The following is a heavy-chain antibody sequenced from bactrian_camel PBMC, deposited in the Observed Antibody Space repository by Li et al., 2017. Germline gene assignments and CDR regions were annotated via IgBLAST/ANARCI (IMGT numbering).Heavy chain of an antibody. D-gene: IGHD7*01. Sequence: VQLVESGGDLVQPGGSLRLSCAASGFTVNRYYISWVRQAQGKGLEWVSSIYIDADYQDGVHTSYLDSVKGRFTISTDNAKTTMYLQMNSLKSDDAAMYYCATWTGDYWGQGTQVTVS. V-gene: IGHV3-2*01. CDR2: IYIDADYQDGVHT. CDR1: GFTVNRYY. CDR3: ATWTGDY. J-gene: IGHJ4*01.